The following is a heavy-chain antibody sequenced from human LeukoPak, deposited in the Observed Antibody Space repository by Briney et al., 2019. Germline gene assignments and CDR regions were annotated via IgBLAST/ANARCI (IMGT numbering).Heavy chain of an antibody. D-gene: IGHD3-22*01. Sequence: GASVKVSCKASGYTFTGYYMHWVRQAPGQGLEWMGWVNPNSGGTNYAQKFQGRVTMTRDTSISTAYMELSRLRSDDTAVYYCAREDSSGYYLANWFDPWGQGTLVTVSS. J-gene: IGHJ5*02. V-gene: IGHV1-2*02. CDR2: VNPNSGGT. CDR1: GYTFTGYY. CDR3: AREDSSGYYLANWFDP.